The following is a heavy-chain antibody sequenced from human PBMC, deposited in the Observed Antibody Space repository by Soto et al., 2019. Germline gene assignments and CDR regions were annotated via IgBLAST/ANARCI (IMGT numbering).Heavy chain of an antibody. Sequence: GGSLRLSXAASGFTFSDYALSWVRQPPGKGLEWVSATSDSGGSTYYADSVKGRFTISRDNSKNTLYLQMNSLGAEDTAVYYCAKTVPGTKYWGQGTLVTVSS. V-gene: IGHV3-23*01. CDR3: AKTVPGTKY. D-gene: IGHD6-19*01. J-gene: IGHJ4*02. CDR1: GFTFSDYA. CDR2: TSDSGGST.